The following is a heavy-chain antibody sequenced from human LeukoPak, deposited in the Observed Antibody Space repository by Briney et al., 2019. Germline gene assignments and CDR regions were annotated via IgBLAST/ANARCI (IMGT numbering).Heavy chain of an antibody. J-gene: IGHJ4*02. CDR3: ARTPGY. Sequence: KASETLSLTCTVSGGSISSSYWSWIRQPPGKGLEWIGYIYYSGNTNYNPSLKSRVTISVDTSKNQFSLKLSSVTAADAAVYYCARTPGYWGQGTLVTVSS. CDR2: IYYSGNT. CDR1: GGSISSSY. V-gene: IGHV4-59*01.